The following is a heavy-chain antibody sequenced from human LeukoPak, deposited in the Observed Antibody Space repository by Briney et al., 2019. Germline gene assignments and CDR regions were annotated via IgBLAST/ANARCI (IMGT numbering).Heavy chain of an antibody. Sequence: GGSLRLSCAASGFTFNSYAMSWVRQAPGKGLEWVSAISGSGGSTYYADSVKGRFTISRDNSKNTLYLQMNSLRAEDTAVYYCAKCYYDSSGYYLGAFDIWGQGTMVTVSS. D-gene: IGHD3-22*01. J-gene: IGHJ3*02. CDR1: GFTFNSYA. V-gene: IGHV3-23*01. CDR2: ISGSGGST. CDR3: AKCYYDSSGYYLGAFDI.